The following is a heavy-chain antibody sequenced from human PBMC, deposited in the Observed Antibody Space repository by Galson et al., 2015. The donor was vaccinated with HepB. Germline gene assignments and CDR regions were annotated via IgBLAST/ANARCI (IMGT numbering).Heavy chain of an antibody. V-gene: IGHV1-3*01. CDR3: ARENRGGTDY. D-gene: IGHD1-1*01. J-gene: IGHJ4*02. CDR2: INAGNGNP. CDR1: GYTFTSYA. Sequence: SVKVSCKASGYTFTSYAMHWVRQAPGQRHEWMGWINAGNGNPKYSQKFQGRVTITRDTSATTAYMELSSLRSEDTAVYYCARENRGGTDYWGQGTLVTVSS.